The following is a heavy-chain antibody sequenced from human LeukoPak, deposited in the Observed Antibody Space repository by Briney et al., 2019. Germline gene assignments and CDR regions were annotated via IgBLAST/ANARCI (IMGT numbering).Heavy chain of an antibody. J-gene: IGHJ4*02. CDR2: FDPEDGET. CDR3: ATGVHDYVWGSYRPFDY. CDR1: GYTLTELS. Sequence: ASVKVSCKVSGYTLTELSMHWVRQAPGKGLEWMGGFDPEDGETIYAQKFQGRVTTTEDTSTDTAYMELSSLRSEDTAVYYCATGVHDYVWGSYRPFDYWGQGTLVTVSS. D-gene: IGHD3-16*02. V-gene: IGHV1-24*01.